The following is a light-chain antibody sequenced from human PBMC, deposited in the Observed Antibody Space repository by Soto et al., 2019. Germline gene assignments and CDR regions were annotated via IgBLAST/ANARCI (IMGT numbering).Light chain of an antibody. CDR1: QSIKTD. CDR3: QQYNNWPHT. J-gene: IGKJ1*01. Sequence: DTVLTQSAATLSVSRGERATLSCGASQSIKTDLAWYQHKPGQAPRLLIYGAATRGTGIPARFSGRGYGKEFTLTISSLQPEDFAAYYCQQYNNWPHTFGQETKLDI. CDR2: GAA. V-gene: IGKV3-15*01.